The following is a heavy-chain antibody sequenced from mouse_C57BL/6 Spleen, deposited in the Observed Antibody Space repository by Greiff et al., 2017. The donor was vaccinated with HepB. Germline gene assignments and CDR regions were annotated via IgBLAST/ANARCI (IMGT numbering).Heavy chain of an antibody. Sequence: QVQLQQSGAELVRPGTSVKVSCKASGYAFTNYLIEWVKQRPGQGLEWIGVINPGSGGTNYNEKFKGKATLTADKSSSTAYMQLSSLPSEDSAVYFCARGGFAYWGQGTLVTVSA. CDR1: GYAFTNYL. CDR2: INPGSGGT. CDR3: ARGGFAY. J-gene: IGHJ3*01. V-gene: IGHV1-54*01.